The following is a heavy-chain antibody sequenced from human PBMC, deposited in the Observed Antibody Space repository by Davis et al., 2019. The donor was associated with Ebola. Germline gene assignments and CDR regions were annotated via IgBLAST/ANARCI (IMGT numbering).Heavy chain of an antibody. CDR3: ARGAWGYCSSGSCFHFDY. CDR2: ISGSGGST. V-gene: IGHV3-23*01. Sequence: GESLKISCTDSVITFSSYAMTWVRQAPGKGLEWVSAISGSGGSTYYADSVKGRFTISRDNSKNTLYLQMGSLRAEDMAVYYCARGAWGYCSSGSCFHFDYWGQGTLVTVSS. D-gene: IGHD2-15*01. J-gene: IGHJ4*02. CDR1: VITFSSYA.